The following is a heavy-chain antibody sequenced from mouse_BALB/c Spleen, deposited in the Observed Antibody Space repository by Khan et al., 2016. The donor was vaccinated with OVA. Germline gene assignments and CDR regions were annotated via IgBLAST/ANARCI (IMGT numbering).Heavy chain of an antibody. V-gene: IGHV3-2*02. J-gene: IGHJ3*01. D-gene: IGHD3-3*01. Sequence: EVQLVESGPGLVKPSQYISITCTVTGYSITSDYAWNWIRQFPGNKLEWMGYISYSGSTSYTPSLKSRISITRDTSKNQLFLQLNSVTTEDTATYYCTGGRAYWGQGTLVTVSA. CDR2: ISYSGST. CDR1: GYSITSDYA. CDR3: TGGRAY.